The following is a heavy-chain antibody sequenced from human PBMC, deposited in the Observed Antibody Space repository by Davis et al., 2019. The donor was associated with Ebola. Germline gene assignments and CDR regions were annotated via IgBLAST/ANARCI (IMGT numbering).Heavy chain of an antibody. D-gene: IGHD3-22*01. CDR2: IITDNGNR. Sequence: AASVTVSCKASGYTFTSYGISWVRQAPGQGLEWMGWIITDNGNRNYAQKFQGRVTMSTDTSTTTAYMDLSSLRSEDTAVYYCARGPGDSSGYYYFYWGQGTLVTVSS. J-gene: IGHJ4*02. CDR1: GYTFTSYG. V-gene: IGHV1-18*04. CDR3: ARGPGDSSGYYYFY.